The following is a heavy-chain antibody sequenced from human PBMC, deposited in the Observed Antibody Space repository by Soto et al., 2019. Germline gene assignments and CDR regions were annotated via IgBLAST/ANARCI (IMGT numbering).Heavy chain of an antibody. J-gene: IGHJ4*02. CDR2: SSSSSRTI. CDR1: GFTFSSYS. CDR3: AKPPDYNWNDY. Sequence: GGSLRLSCAASGFTFSSYSMNWVRQAPGKGLEWVSYSSSSSRTIYYADSVKGRFTISRDNSKDTLYLQMNNLRAEDTAVYYCAKPPDYNWNDYWGQGTLVTVSS. V-gene: IGHV3-48*01. D-gene: IGHD1-20*01.